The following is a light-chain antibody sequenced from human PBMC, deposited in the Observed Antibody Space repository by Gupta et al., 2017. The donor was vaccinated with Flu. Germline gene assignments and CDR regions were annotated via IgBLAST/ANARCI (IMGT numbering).Light chain of an antibody. V-gene: IGKV1-39*01. CDR2: AAS. J-gene: IGKJ1*01. Sequence: DIRMTQSPSSLSASVGDRVTITCRASQSISSYLNWFQQKPGKAPKLLIYAASSLQGGVPSRFSGSGSGTDFTLTISSLRPEDFATYYCQQSYSTPPTFGQGTKVEIK. CDR1: QSISSY. CDR3: QQSYSTPPT.